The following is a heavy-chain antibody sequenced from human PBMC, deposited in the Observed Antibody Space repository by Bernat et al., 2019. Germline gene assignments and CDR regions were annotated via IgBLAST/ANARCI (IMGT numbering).Heavy chain of an antibody. J-gene: IGHJ4*02. CDR2: IYYSGST. D-gene: IGHD6-19*01. V-gene: IGHV4-59*08. Sequence: QVQLQESGPGLVKPSETLSLTCTVSGGSISSYYWSWIRQPPGKGLEWIGYIYYSGSTNYNPSLKCRVTISVDTSKNQFSLKLSSVTAADTAVYYCARQEAVAGFDYWGQGTLVTVSS. CDR1: GGSISSYY. CDR3: ARQEAVAGFDY.